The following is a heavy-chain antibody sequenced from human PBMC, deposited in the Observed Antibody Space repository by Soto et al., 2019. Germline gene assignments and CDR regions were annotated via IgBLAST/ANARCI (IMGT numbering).Heavy chain of an antibody. V-gene: IGHV3-30-3*01. CDR2: ISYDGSNK. CDR1: GFTFSSYA. D-gene: IGHD3-16*01. J-gene: IGHJ4*02. CDR3: ARELGGARASFDY. Sequence: ESGGGVVQPGRSLRLSCAASGFTFSSYAMHWVRQAPGKGLEWVAVISYDGSNKYYADSVKGRFTISRDNSKNTLYLQMNSLRAEDTAVYYCARELGGARASFDYWGQGTLVTVSS.